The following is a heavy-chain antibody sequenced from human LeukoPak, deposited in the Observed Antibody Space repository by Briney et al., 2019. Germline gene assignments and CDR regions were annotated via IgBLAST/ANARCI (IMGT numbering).Heavy chain of an antibody. D-gene: IGHD2-15*01. J-gene: IGHJ4*02. CDR2: INAGNGNT. CDR3: AGGYCSGGSCYPLCY. Sequence: DSVKVSCKASGYTFTSYAMHWVLQAPGQRLEWMGWINAGNGNTKYSQKFQGRVTITRDTSASTAYMELSSLRSEDTAVYYCAGGYCSGGSCYPLCYWGQGTLVTVSS. CDR1: GYTFTSYA. V-gene: IGHV1-3*01.